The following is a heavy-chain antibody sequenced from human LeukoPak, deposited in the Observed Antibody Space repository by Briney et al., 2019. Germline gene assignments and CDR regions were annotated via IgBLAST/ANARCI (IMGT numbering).Heavy chain of an antibody. D-gene: IGHD3-10*01. CDR1: GFTFSSYA. J-gene: IGHJ6*03. CDR3: ARDSYYYHWGSRSQTQHHHYYMDV. V-gene: IGHV3-30*04. CDR2: ISYDGSNK. Sequence: GGSLRLSCAASGFTFSSYAIHWVRQAPGKGLEWVAVISYDGSNKYYADSVRGRFTISRDNSKNTLYLQMNSLRAEDTAVYYCARDSYYYHWGSRSQTQHHHYYMDVWGKGTTVTVSS.